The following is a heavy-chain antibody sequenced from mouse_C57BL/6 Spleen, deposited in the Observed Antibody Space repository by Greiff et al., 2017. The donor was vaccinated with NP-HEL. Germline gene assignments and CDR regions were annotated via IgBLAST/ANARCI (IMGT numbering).Heavy chain of an antibody. CDR3: ARSWGDGSPDYYAMDY. J-gene: IGHJ4*01. CDR1: GYTFTSYW. V-gene: IGHV1-52*01. D-gene: IGHD1-1*01. CDR2: IDPSDSET. Sequence: QVQLQQPGAELVRPGSSVKLSCKASGYTFTSYWMHWVKQRPIQGLEWIGNIDPSDSETHYNQKFKDKATLTVDKSSSTAYMQLSSLTSEDSAVYYCARSWGDGSPDYYAMDYWGQGTSVTVSS.